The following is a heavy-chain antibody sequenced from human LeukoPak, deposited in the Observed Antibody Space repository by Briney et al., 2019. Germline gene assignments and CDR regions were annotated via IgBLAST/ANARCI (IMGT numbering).Heavy chain of an antibody. V-gene: IGHV2-70*11. CDR2: IDWDDDK. CDR1: GFSLSTSGMC. Sequence: SGPTLVNPTQTLTLTCTFSGFSLSTSGMCVSWIRQPPGKALESLSRIDWDDDKYYSTSLTTRLTIPKDTPKNQVVLTITNLDPVDTSTSYCARPRFYCSGCNCYSDCWGEGALVTVSS. CDR3: ARPRFYCSGCNCYSDC. J-gene: IGHJ4*02. D-gene: IGHD2-15*01.